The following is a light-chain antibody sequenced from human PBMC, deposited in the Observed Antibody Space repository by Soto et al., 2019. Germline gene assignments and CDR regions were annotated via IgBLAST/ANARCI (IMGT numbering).Light chain of an antibody. CDR3: QQADIFPLT. J-gene: IGKJ4*01. CDR1: QDISSW. Sequence: DIQMTQSPSSVSASVGDRVIITCRASQDISSWLAWYQQKAGEAPKLLIFAASRLHSGVPSRFSGSVSGTDFTLNITNLQPEDFATYYCQQADIFPLTFGGGTKVEIK. V-gene: IGKV1D-12*01. CDR2: AAS.